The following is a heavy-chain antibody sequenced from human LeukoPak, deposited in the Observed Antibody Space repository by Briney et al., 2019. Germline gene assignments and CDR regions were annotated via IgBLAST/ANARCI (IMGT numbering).Heavy chain of an antibody. CDR2: ISSASRYI. CDR1: GFTFSDYT. V-gene: IGHV3-21*01. Sequence: GGSLRLSCAASGFTFSDYTMNWVRQAPGKGLEWVSSISSASRYIYYADSVKGRFTISRDNAENSLYLQVNSLRAEDTAVYYCARNYDSSGYYVRLDYWGQRTLVTVSS. CDR3: ARNYDSSGYYVRLDY. D-gene: IGHD3-22*01. J-gene: IGHJ4*02.